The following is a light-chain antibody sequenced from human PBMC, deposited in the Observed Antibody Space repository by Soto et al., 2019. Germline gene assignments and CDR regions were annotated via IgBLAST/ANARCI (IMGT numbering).Light chain of an antibody. V-gene: IGKV3-20*01. CDR2: GAS. CDR1: QSVNSNY. Sequence: ELVLTQSPGTLSLSPGERATLSCRASQSVNSNYLAWYQQRPGQAPRHLIYGASIRATGIPDRFSGSGSGTDFTLNISRLEPEDLDVYYCQQYSNSPCTFGQGTKLDIK. CDR3: QQYSNSPCT. J-gene: IGKJ2*02.